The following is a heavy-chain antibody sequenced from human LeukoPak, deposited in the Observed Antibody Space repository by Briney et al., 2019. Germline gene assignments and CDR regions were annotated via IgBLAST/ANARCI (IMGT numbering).Heavy chain of an antibody. Sequence: SVKVSCKASGGTFSSYAISWVRQAAGQGLEWMGGIIPIFGTANYAQKFQGRVTITTDESTSTAYVELSSLRSEDTAVYYCARDEGAMEYAPAYVYWGQGTLVTVSS. V-gene: IGHV1-69*05. CDR3: ARDEGAMEYAPAYVY. J-gene: IGHJ4*02. CDR2: IIPIFGTA. D-gene: IGHD2-2*01. CDR1: GGTFSSYA.